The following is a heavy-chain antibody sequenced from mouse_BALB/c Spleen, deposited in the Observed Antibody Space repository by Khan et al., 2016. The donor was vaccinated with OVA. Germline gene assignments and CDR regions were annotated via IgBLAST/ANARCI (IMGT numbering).Heavy chain of an antibody. CDR2: IWGGGGT. V-gene: IGHV2-6-4*01. Sequence: QVQLKQLGPGLVAPSQSLSITCTVSGFSLSRYNIHWVRQPPGKGLEWLGMIWGGGGTDYNSTLKSRLSISKDNSKSQVFLIMNSLQTDDTAMYYCARAYYRYDGYYAMDYWGQGTSVTVSS. J-gene: IGHJ4*01. CDR3: ARAYYRYDGYYAMDY. D-gene: IGHD2-14*01. CDR1: GFSLSRYN.